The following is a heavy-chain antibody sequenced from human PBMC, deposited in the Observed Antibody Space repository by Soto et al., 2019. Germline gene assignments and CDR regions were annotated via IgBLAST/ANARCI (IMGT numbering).Heavy chain of an antibody. CDR2: IYYSGST. D-gene: IGHD3-10*01. CDR1: GGSISSYY. Sequence: PSETLSLTCTVSGGSISSYYWSWIRQPPGKGLEWIGYIYYSGSTNYNPSLKSRVTISVDTSKNQFSLKLSSVTAADTAVYYCARAEGYYGSGSYSAFDIWGQGTMVTV. V-gene: IGHV4-59*01. J-gene: IGHJ3*02. CDR3: ARAEGYYGSGSYSAFDI.